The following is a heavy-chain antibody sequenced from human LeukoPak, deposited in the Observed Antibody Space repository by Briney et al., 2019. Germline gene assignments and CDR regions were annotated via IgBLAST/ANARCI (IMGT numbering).Heavy chain of an antibody. V-gene: IGHV3-23*01. D-gene: IGHD3-9*01. CDR1: GFTFSSYA. CDR2: ISGSGGST. CDR3: ARHDWLSGVSYQYYFDY. Sequence: PGGSLRLSCAASGFTFSSYAMSWVRQAPGKGLEWVSAISGSGGSTYYADSVKGRFTISRDNSNNTLYLQMNSLRAEDTAVYYCARHDWLSGVSYQYYFDYWGQGTLVTVSS. J-gene: IGHJ4*02.